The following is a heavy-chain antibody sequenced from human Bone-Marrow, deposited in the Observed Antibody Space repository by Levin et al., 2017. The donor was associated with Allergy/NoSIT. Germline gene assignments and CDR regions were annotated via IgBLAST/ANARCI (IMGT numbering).Heavy chain of an antibody. V-gene: IGHV4-39*07. CDR1: GGSISSRSYH. J-gene: IGHJ5*02. Sequence: SETLSLTCTVSGGSISSRSYHWGWIRQPPGKGLEWIGSIYYSGSTYYNPSLKSRVTISVDTSKNQFSLKLSSVTAAATAVYYCARDLRGVATISAYWFDPWGQGTLVTVSS. CDR2: IYYSGST. CDR3: ARDLRGVATISAYWFDP. D-gene: IGHD5-12*01.